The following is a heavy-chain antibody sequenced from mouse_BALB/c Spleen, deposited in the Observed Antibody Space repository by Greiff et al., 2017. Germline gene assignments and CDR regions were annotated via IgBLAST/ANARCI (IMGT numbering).Heavy chain of an antibody. V-gene: IGHV14-3*02. J-gene: IGHJ1*01. CDR2: IDPANGNT. CDR1: GFNIKDTY. D-gene: IGHD1-1*01. CDR3: ARDTTVVDWYFDV. Sequence: VQLQQSGAELVKPGASVKLSCTASGFNIKDTYMHWVKQRPDQGLEWIGRIDPANGNTKYDPKFQGKATITADTSSNTAYLQLSSLTSEDTAVYYGARDTTVVDWYFDVGGAGTTVTVSS.